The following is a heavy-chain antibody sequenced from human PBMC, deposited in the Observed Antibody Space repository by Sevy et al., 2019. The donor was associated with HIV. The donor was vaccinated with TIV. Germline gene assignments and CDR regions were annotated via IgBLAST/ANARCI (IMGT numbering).Heavy chain of an antibody. V-gene: IGHV1-18*01. D-gene: IGHD4-4*01. CDR3: ARDPSKQYLDY. CDR2: ISVTNGNT. Sequence: ASVKVSCKTSGFTFRNYGITWVRQAPGQRLEWMGWISVTNGNTNYAQNLQGRVTMTTDTSTTTAYMELRSLRSDDTAVYFCARDPSKQYLDYWGQGTLVTVSS. CDR1: GFTFRNYG. J-gene: IGHJ4*02.